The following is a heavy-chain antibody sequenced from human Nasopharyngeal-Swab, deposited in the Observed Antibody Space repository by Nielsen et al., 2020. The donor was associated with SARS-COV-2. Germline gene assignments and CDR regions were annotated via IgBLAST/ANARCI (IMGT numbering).Heavy chain of an antibody. V-gene: IGHV3-53*01. J-gene: IGHJ4*02. CDR2: IYPGGST. D-gene: IGHD5-24*01. CDR1: GLSVSSNY. CDR3: ATVLDGYNGFDY. Sequence: GESLKISCAASGLSVSSNYMSWVRQAPGKGLEWVSIIYPGGSTYYADSVKGRFTISRDSSWNTLYLQMNSLTAEDTAVYYCATVLDGYNGFDYWGQGTLVTVSS.